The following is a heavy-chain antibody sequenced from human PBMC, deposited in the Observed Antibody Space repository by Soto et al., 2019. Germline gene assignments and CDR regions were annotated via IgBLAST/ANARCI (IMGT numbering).Heavy chain of an antibody. D-gene: IGHD1-26*01. Sequence: EVHLLESGGGLVQPGGSLRLSCAASGFTFSSYAMSWVRQAPGKGLEWVSSISGSGGNAYYADSVKGRFSISRDNSKNPLRLKMNGLRADDTAVYYCAKDGASGSYPPYYYFGMDVWGQGTTVIVSS. CDR1: GFTFSSYA. CDR2: ISGSGGNA. V-gene: IGHV3-23*01. J-gene: IGHJ6*02. CDR3: AKDGASGSYPPYYYFGMDV.